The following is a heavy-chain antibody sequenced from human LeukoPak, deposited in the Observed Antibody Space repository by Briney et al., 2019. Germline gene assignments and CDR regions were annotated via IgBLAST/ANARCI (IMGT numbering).Heavy chain of an antibody. V-gene: IGHV3-23*01. CDR3: AKDRGSGWYY. J-gene: IGHJ4*02. D-gene: IGHD6-19*01. Sequence: GGSLRLSCAASGFTFSSYSMNWVRQAPGKGLEWVSAISGSGGSTYYADSVKGRFTISRDNSKNTLYLQMNSLRAEDTAVYYCAKDRGSGWYYWGQGTLVTVSS. CDR1: GFTFSSYS. CDR2: ISGSGGST.